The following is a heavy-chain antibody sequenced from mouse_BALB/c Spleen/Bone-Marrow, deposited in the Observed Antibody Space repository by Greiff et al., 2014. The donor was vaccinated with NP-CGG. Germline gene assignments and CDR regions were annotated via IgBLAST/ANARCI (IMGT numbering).Heavy chain of an antibody. V-gene: IGHV5-6*01. CDR3: ARHQRYYAMDY. CDR2: ISSGGSNT. J-gene: IGHJ4*01. CDR1: GFTFSSYG. Sequence: EVKLMESGGDLVKPGGSLKLSCAASGFTFSSYGMSRGRQTPDKRLEWVATISSGGSNTYYPDSVKGRFTISRDNAKNTLYLQMSSLKSEDTAMYYCARHQRYYAMDYWGQGTSVTVSS.